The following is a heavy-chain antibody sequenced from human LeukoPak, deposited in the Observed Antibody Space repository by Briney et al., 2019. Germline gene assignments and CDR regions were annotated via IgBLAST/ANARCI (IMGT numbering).Heavy chain of an antibody. D-gene: IGHD5-24*01. J-gene: IGHJ4*02. Sequence: SETLSLTCTVSGGSISSSSYYWGWIRQPPGKGLEWTGSIYYSGSTYYNPSLKSRVTISVDTSKNQFSLKLSSVTAADTAVYYCARRPLEMPYDYWGQGTLVTVSS. V-gene: IGHV4-39*01. CDR1: GGSISSSSYY. CDR2: IYYSGST. CDR3: ARRPLEMPYDY.